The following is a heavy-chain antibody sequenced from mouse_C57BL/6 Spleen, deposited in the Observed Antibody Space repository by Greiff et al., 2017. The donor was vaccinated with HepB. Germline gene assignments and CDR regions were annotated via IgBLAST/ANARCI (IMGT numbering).Heavy chain of an antibody. CDR2: INPSNGGT. CDR3: ARGDYSNRWFAY. CDR1: GYTFTSYW. J-gene: IGHJ3*01. Sequence: QVQLQQSGTELVKPGASVKLSCKASGYTFTSYWMHWVKQRPGQGLEWIGNINPSNGGTNYNEKFKSKATLTVDKSSSTAYMQLSSLTSEDSAVYYCARGDYSNRWFAYWGQGTLVTVSA. V-gene: IGHV1-53*01. D-gene: IGHD2-5*01.